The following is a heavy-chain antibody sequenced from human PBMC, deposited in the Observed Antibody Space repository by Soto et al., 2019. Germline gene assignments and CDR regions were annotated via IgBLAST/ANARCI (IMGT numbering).Heavy chain of an antibody. J-gene: IGHJ6*02. CDR3: ANSITISFYGMDV. D-gene: IGHD3-3*01. CDR1: GGTFSSYA. Sequence: QVQLVQSGAEVKKPGCSVKVSCKASGGTFSSYAISWVRQAAGQGVEWMGGIIPIFGTANYAQKFQGRVTITADESTSTAYMELSSLRSEDTAVYYCANSITISFYGMDVWGQGTTVTVSS. CDR2: IIPIFGTA. V-gene: IGHV1-69*01.